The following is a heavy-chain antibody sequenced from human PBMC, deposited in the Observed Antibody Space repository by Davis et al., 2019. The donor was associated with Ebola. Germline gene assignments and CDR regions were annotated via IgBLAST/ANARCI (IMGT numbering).Heavy chain of an antibody. CDR2: ISPDGSRT. J-gene: IGHJ6*04. CDR1: GFTFSTYW. V-gene: IGHV3-74*01. Sequence: HTGGSLRLSCAASGFTFSTYWMHWVRQAPGKGLVWLSRISPDGSRTGYADSVKGRFAISRDNAKNTLYLQMNSLRAEDTAVYYCAKSGLSFGVVKYHYGMDVWGKGTTVTVSS. D-gene: IGHD3-3*01. CDR3: AKSGLSFGVVKYHYGMDV.